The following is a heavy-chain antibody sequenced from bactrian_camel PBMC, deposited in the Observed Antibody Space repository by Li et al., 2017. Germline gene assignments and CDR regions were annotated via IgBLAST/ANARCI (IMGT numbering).Heavy chain of an antibody. Sequence: HVQLVESGGGSVEAGGSLNISCVPSGVTRNAYCIGWFRQVPGKEREGVAAIYTGGDRTYYADSVKGRFTISRDHAKNILYLQMNSLKPEDTAKYYCAADFLQYCRTSRLNYWGQGTQVTVS. D-gene: IGHD2*01. CDR1: GVTRNAYC. CDR2: IYTGGDRT. J-gene: IGHJ4*01. CDR3: AADFLQYCRTSRLNY. V-gene: IGHV3S1*01.